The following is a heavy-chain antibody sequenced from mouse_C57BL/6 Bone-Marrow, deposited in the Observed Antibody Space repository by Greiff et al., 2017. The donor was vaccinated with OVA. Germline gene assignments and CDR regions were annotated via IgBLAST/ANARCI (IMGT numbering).Heavy chain of an antibody. Sequence: EVQVVESGGGLVQPGGSMKLSCVASGFTFSNYWMNWVRQSPEKGLEWVAQIRLKSDNYATHYAESVKGRFTISRDDSKSSVYLQMNNLRAEDTGIYYCTGGRYRFAYWGQGTLVTVSA. J-gene: IGHJ3*01. D-gene: IGHD2-14*01. CDR2: IRLKSDNYAT. V-gene: IGHV6-3*01. CDR1: GFTFSNYW. CDR3: TGGRYRFAY.